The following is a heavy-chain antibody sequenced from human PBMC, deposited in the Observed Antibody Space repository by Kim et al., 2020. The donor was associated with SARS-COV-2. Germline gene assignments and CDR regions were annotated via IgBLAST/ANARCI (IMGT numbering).Heavy chain of an antibody. CDR1: GFTLSAYG. V-gene: IGHV3-48*02. D-gene: IGHD2-15*01. Sequence: GGSLRLSCAVSGFTLSAYGMTWVRQAPGKGLEWISYSSSGGSTIYYADSVKGRFTILRDSAKNSLYLQMNSLRDDDTALYYCARNWCSGGCYSLDYWGQGALLPVSS. CDR2: SSSGGSTI. CDR3: ARNWCSGGCYSLDY. J-gene: IGHJ4*02.